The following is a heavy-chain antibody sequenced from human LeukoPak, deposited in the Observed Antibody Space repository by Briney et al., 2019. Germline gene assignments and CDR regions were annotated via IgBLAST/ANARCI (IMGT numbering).Heavy chain of an antibody. V-gene: IGHV1-2*02. D-gene: IGHD3-10*01. CDR3: ARDAISRGIIDY. Sequence: ASVKVSCKASGYSFTGYYVHWVRQAPGQGLEWMGWINPDSGGTNFAQKFQDRVTMTRDTSITTAYMELSRLTSDDTAVYYCARDAISRGIIDYWGQGTLVTVSS. CDR2: INPDSGGT. J-gene: IGHJ4*02. CDR1: GYSFTGYY.